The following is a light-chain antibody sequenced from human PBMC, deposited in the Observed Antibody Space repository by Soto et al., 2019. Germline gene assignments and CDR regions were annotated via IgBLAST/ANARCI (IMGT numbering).Light chain of an antibody. V-gene: IGKV1-39*01. J-gene: IGKJ4*01. CDR3: QQSYSTPLT. CDR2: DAS. Sequence: DIQMTQSPSSLSASVGDRVTITCRASQSISSYLNWYQQKPGKAPKLLIYDASSLQSGVPSRFSGSGSGTDFTLTIRNLQPEDFATYYCQQSYSTPLTFGGGTNVEIK. CDR1: QSISSY.